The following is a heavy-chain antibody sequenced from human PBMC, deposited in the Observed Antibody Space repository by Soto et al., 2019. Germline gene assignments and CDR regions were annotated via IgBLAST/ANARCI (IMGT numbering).Heavy chain of an antibody. CDR2: ITSSSSTI. CDR1: GFTFSSYS. D-gene: IGHD3-10*01. CDR3: ARGTYYGSPGYFDF. J-gene: IGHJ4*02. V-gene: IGHV3-48*01. Sequence: EVQLVESGGGLVQPGGSLRLSCAASGFTFSSYSMNWVRQAPGKGLEWVSYITSSSSTIYYADSVKGRFTISRDNAKNTLYLQMNSLRAEDTAVYYCARGTYYGSPGYFDFWGQGTLVTVSS.